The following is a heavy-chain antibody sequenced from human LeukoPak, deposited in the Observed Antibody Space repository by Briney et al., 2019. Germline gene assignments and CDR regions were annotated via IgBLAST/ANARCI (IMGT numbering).Heavy chain of an antibody. CDR1: GFTFSSYG. V-gene: IGHV3-30*02. D-gene: IGHD3-10*01. CDR3: AKLVDYYGSGSYIGIDY. CDR2: IRYDGSNK. J-gene: IGHJ4*02. Sequence: GGSLRLSCAASGFTFSSYGMHWVRQAPGKGLEWVAFIRYDGSNKYYADSVKGRFTISRDNSKNTLCLQMNGLRAEDTAVYYCAKLVDYYGSGSYIGIDYSGQGTLVTVSS.